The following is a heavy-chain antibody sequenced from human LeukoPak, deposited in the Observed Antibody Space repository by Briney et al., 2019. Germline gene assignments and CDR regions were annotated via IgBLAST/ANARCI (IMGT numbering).Heavy chain of an antibody. CDR1: GFTFIDYC. Sequence: ASAKVSCKAAGFTFIDYCSHWVRQAPGQGPEWMGWIDLNSGATKYAPKFQGRVTITRDTSINTAYMELSSLTSDDTAVYYCARDSTAAAGSYFDYWGQGTLVTVSS. CDR2: IDLNSGAT. D-gene: IGHD6-13*01. V-gene: IGHV1-2*02. CDR3: ARDSTAAAGSYFDY. J-gene: IGHJ4*02.